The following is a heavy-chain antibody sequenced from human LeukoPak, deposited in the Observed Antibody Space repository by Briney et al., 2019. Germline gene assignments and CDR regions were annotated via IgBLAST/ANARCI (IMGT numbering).Heavy chain of an antibody. CDR2: IIPIFGTA. J-gene: IGHJ4*02. V-gene: IGHV1-69*01. CDR1: GGTFSSYA. Sequence: SVKVSCKASGGTFSSYAISWVRQAPGQGLEWMGGIIPIFGTANSAQTFKGRVTITEHEPTRIAYMELSSLRSVDSGVYYCASFPYWGQGTLVPVSS. CDR3: ASFPY.